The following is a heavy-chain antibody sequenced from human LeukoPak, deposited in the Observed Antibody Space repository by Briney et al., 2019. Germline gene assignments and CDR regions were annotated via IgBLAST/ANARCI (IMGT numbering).Heavy chain of an antibody. Sequence: GGSLRLSCAASGFTFSSYSMNWVRQAPGKGLAWVSSISSSSSYIYYADSVKGRFTISRDNAKNSLYLQMNSLRAEDTAVYYCARDSKAASNYYYYYYMDVWGKGTTVTVSS. CDR2: ISSSSSYI. J-gene: IGHJ6*03. D-gene: IGHD6-13*01. V-gene: IGHV3-21*01. CDR3: ARDSKAASNYYYYYYMDV. CDR1: GFTFSSYS.